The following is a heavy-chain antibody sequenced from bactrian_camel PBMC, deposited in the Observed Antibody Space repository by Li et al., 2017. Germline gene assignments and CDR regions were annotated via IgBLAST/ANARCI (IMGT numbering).Heavy chain of an antibody. J-gene: IGHJ4*01. V-gene: IGHV3S55*01. CDR2: IDPDGST. D-gene: IGHD6*01. CDR1: QSQDDTYATDS. CDR3: AAGERGWYGPRFENYKY. Sequence: HVQLVESGGGSVQAGGSLRLSCAISQSQDDTYATDSMAWFRQAPGKEREGVAVIDPDGSTVYADSVKGRFTVSRDGAKGTLYLQMNSLKPEDSAMYYCAAGERGWYGPRFENYKYWGQGTQVTVS.